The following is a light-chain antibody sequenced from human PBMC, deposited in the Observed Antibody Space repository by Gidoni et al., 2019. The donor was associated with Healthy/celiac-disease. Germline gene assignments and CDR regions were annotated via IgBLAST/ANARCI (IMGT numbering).Light chain of an antibody. CDR1: KWGDKY. CDR3: QAWDTSCVV. CDR2: QDT. J-gene: IGLJ2*01. V-gene: IGLV3-1*01. Sequence: SYALTQPPSVSVSPGQTASITCSGDKWGDKYACWYQQKPGQSPVLVIYQDTKRPSGIPERFSGSNSGNTATLTISGTQAMDEADYYCQAWDTSCVVFGGGTQLTVL.